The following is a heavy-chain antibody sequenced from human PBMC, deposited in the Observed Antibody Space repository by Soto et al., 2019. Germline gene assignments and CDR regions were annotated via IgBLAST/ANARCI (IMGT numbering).Heavy chain of an antibody. CDR3: ARSQYSSSWYPFDQ. Sequence: RGALRDCCTASGFTFSRDGKHWFRQAPGKGLEWVAVIYYDGSNKYYADSVKGRFTISRDNSKNTLYLQMNSLRAEDTAVFSSARSQYSSSWYPFDQWGQGT. D-gene: IGHD6-13*01. J-gene: IGHJ4*02. CDR1: GFTFSRDG. CDR2: IYYDGSNK. V-gene: IGHV3-33*01.